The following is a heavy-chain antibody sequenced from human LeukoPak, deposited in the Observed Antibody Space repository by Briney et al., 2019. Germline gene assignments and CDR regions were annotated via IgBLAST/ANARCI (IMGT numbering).Heavy chain of an antibody. CDR3: ARQTVTARSMYFDY. CDR2: IYYSGST. V-gene: IGHV4-59*08. Sequence: PSETLSLTCTVSGGSISSYYWRWIRQPPGKGLEWIGYIYYSGSTNYNPSLKSRVTISVDTSKNQFSLKLSSVTAADTAVYYCARQTVTARSMYFDYWGQGTLVTVSS. J-gene: IGHJ4*02. CDR1: GGSISSYY. D-gene: IGHD2-21*02.